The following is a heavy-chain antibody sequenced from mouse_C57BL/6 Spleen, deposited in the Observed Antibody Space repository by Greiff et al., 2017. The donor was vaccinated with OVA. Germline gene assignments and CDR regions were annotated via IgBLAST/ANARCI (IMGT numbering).Heavy chain of an antibody. CDR2: IYPGDGDT. Sequence: VQLQESGPELVKPGASVKISCKASGYAFSSSWMNWVKQRPGKGLEWIGRIYPGDGDTNYNGKFKGKATLTADKSSSTAYMQLSSLTSEDSAVYFCARSDYDYDDGGFAYWGQGTLVTVSA. J-gene: IGHJ3*01. V-gene: IGHV1-82*01. CDR3: ARSDYDYDDGGFAY. D-gene: IGHD2-4*01. CDR1: GYAFSSSW.